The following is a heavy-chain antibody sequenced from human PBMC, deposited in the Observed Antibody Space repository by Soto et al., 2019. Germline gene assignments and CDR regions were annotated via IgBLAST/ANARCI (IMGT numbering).Heavy chain of an antibody. CDR1: GGSFSGYY. V-gene: IGHV4-34*01. CDR2: INHSGST. J-gene: IGHJ6*02. D-gene: IGHD5-12*01. Sequence: SETLSLTCAVYGGSFSGYYWSWIRQPPGKGLEWIGEINHSGSTNYNPSLKSRVTISVDTSKNQFSLKLSSVTAADTAVYYCARGVATIIFYYYYYGMDVWGQGTTVT. CDR3: ARGVATIIFYYYYYGMDV.